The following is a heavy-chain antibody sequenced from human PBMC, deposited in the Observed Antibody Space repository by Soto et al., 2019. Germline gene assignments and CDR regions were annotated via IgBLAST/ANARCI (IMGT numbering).Heavy chain of an antibody. Sequence: GGSLRLSCAASGFTFSSYGMHWVRQAPGKGLEWVAVISYDGSNKYYADSVKGRFTISRDNSKNTLYLQMNSLRAEDTAVYYCAKDGEAIVVVPTFDYWGQGTLVTVSS. V-gene: IGHV3-30*18. CDR2: ISYDGSNK. CDR1: GFTFSSYG. D-gene: IGHD2-2*01. CDR3: AKDGEAIVVVPTFDY. J-gene: IGHJ4*02.